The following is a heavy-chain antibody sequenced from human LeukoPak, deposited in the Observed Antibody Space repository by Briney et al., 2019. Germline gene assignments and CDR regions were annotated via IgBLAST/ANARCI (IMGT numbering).Heavy chain of an antibody. CDR2: FDPEDGET. J-gene: IGHJ4*02. CDR1: GYTLTELS. V-gene: IGHV1-24*01. Sequence: ASVKVSCKVSGYTLTELSMHWVRQAPGKGLEWMGGFDPEDGETIYAQKFQGRVTMTRDTSISTAYMELSRLTSDDTAVYYCARGRDKTTSPAIDYWGQGTLVTVSS. CDR3: ARGRDKTTSPAIDY. D-gene: IGHD2-2*01.